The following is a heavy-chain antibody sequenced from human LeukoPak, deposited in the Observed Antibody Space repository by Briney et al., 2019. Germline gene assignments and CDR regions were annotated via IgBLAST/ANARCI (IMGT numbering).Heavy chain of an antibody. CDR1: GYTFTGYY. J-gene: IGHJ5*02. CDR3: ARKAFEGFGELSSFDP. Sequence: GASVKVSCKASGYTFTGYYMHWVRQAPGQGLEWMGWINPNSGGTNYAQKFQGRVTMTRDTSISTAYMELSRLRSDDTAVYYCARKAFEGFGELSSFDPWGQGTLVTVSS. D-gene: IGHD3-10*01. CDR2: INPNSGGT. V-gene: IGHV1-2*02.